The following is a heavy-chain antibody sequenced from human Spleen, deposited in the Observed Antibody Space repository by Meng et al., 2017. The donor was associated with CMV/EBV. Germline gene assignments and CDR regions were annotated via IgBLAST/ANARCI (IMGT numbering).Heavy chain of an antibody. CDR1: GFAFSNFW. Sequence: GESLKISCAASGFAFSNFWISWVRQSPEKGLEWVGRMKNKAEGGTRDYAAPVYGRFVISRDDSKNTPYLQMNSLKIEDTAVYYCTTEGKYWGLGTLVTVSS. D-gene: IGHD3-10*01. CDR3: TTEGKY. CDR2: MKNKAEGGTR. J-gene: IGHJ4*02. V-gene: IGHV3-15*01.